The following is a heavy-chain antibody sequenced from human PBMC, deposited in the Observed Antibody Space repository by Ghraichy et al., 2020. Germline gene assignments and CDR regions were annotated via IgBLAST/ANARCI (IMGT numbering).Heavy chain of an antibody. V-gene: IGHV4-34*01. Sequence: GSLRLSCAVYGGSFSGYYWSWIRQPPGKGLEWIGEINHSGSTNYNPSLKSRVTISVDTSKNQFSLKLSSVTAADTAVYYCARGRSSGSLDYWGQGTLVTVSS. CDR1: GGSFSGYY. CDR3: ARGRSSGSLDY. D-gene: IGHD3-22*01. CDR2: INHSGST. J-gene: IGHJ4*02.